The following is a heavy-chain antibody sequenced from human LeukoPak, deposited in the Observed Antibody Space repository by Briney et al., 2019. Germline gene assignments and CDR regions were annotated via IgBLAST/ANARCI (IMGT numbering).Heavy chain of an antibody. CDR1: GFTFSSYA. CDR2: ISYDGSNK. Sequence: QPGRSLRLSCAASGFTFSSYAMHWVRQAPGKGLEWVAVISYDGSNKYYADSVKGRFTISRDNSKNTLYLQMNSLRAEDTAVYYCASPYYYGSGSYVDYWGQGTLVTVSS. D-gene: IGHD3-10*01. J-gene: IGHJ4*02. V-gene: IGHV3-30*04. CDR3: ASPYYYGSGSYVDY.